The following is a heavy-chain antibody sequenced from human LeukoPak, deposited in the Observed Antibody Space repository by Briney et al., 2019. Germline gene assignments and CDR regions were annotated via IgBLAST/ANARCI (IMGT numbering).Heavy chain of an antibody. CDR2: IIPILGIA. CDR3: ARDRGDTSFDY. V-gene: IGHV1-69*04. Sequence: GSSVKVSCKASGGTFSSYAISWVRQAPGQGLEWMGRIIPILGIANYAQKFQGRVTITADKSTSTAYMELSSLRSEDTAVYYCARDRGDTSFDYWGQGTLVTVSS. D-gene: IGHD5-18*01. CDR1: GGTFSSYA. J-gene: IGHJ4*02.